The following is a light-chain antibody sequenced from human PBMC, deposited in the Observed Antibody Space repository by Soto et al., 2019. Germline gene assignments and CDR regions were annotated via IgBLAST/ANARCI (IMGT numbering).Light chain of an antibody. CDR3: QQRSNWPPIT. J-gene: IGKJ5*01. Sequence: IVMTQSPVTLSVSPGERATLSCRASQSVSSYLAWYQQKPGQAPRLLIYDASNRATGIPARFSGSGSGTDFTLTTSSLEPEDFAVYYCQQRSNWPPITFGQGTRLEIK. CDR1: QSVSSY. V-gene: IGKV3-11*01. CDR2: DAS.